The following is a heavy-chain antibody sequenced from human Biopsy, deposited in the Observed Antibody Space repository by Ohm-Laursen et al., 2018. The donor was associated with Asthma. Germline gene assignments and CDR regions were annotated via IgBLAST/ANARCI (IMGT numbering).Heavy chain of an antibody. J-gene: IGHJ6*02. CDR2: ISYDGRNT. CDR3: ARGGLHYYEYYGMDV. Sequence: SLRLSCAASGFTFDNYTMHWVRQAPGKGLEWVTIISYDGRNTYYADSVEGRFTISRDNSKNTLFLQMSSLKPEDTAVYYCARGGLHYYEYYGMDVWSQGTTVTASS. V-gene: IGHV3-30*04. D-gene: IGHD2-21*02. CDR1: GFTFDNYT.